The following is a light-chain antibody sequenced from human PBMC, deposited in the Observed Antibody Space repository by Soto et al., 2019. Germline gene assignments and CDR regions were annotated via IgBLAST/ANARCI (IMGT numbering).Light chain of an antibody. CDR1: SSDVGGYNY. Sequence: QSALTQPASVSGSPGQSITISCTGTSSDVGGYNYVSWYQQHPGKAPKLMIYDVSNRPSGVSNRFSGSKSGNTASLTISRLQAEDEADYYCSSYTSSSTLRVFGGGTKL. V-gene: IGLV2-14*01. CDR2: DVS. CDR3: SSYTSSSTLRV. J-gene: IGLJ2*01.